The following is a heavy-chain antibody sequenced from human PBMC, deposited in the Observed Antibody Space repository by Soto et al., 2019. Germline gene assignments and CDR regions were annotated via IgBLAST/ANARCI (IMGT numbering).Heavy chain of an antibody. CDR1: GGSISSNY. CDR2: IHYSGST. V-gene: IGHV4-59*08. Sequence: QVQLQESGPGLVKPSETLSLTCSVSGGSISSNYWSWIRQAPGKGLEWIGYIHYSGSTNYNPSLKSRVTISVDTSKNQFAQKMRSVTAADTAVYYCARRYSSGRFDPWGQGTLVTVSS. CDR3: ARRYSSGRFDP. D-gene: IGHD6-19*01. J-gene: IGHJ5*02.